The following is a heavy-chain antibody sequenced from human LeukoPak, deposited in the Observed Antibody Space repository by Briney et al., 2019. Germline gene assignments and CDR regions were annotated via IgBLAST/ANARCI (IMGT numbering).Heavy chain of an antibody. CDR3: ARARSMVRVDYYYMDV. V-gene: IGHV1-2*02. J-gene: IGHJ6*03. CDR1: GYTFTGYY. CDR2: INPNSGGT. Sequence: ASVKVSCKASGYTFTGYYMHWVRQAPGQGLEWMGWINPNSGGTNYAQKFQGRVTMTRDTSISTAYMELSRLRSDDTAVYYCARARSMVRVDYYYMDVWGKGTTVTVSS. D-gene: IGHD3-10*01.